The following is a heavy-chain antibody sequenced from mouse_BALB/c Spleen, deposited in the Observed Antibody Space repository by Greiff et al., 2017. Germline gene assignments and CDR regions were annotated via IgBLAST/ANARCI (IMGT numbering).Heavy chain of an antibody. J-gene: IGHJ3*01. CDR1: GFTFSSYA. CDR3: AQTARATFAY. V-gene: IGHV5-9-4*01. D-gene: IGHD3-2*01. CDR2: ISSGGSYT. Sequence: EVKLMESGGGLVKPGGSLKLSCAASGFTFSSYAMSWVRQSPEKRLEWVAEISSGGSYTYYPDTVTGRFTISRDNAKNTLYLEMSSLRSEDTAMYYCAQTARATFAYWGQGTLVTVSA.